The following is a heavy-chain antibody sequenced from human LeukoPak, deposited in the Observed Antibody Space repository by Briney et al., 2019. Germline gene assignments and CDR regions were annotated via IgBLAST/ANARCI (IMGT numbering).Heavy chain of an antibody. CDR3: ARSVEMATIPFDS. V-gene: IGHV4-59*08. J-gene: IGHJ4*02. CDR1: GGSISSYY. D-gene: IGHD5-24*01. CDR2: MSYSGST. Sequence: SETLSLTCTVSGGSISSYYWNWIRQPPGKGLEWIGYMSYSGSTNYNPSLKSRVTISEDMSKNQFSLKLSSVTAADTAVYYCARSVEMATIPFDSWGRGTLVTVSS.